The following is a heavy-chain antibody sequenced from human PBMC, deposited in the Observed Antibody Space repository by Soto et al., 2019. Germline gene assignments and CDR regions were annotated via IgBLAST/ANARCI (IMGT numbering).Heavy chain of an antibody. Sequence: QPVGSLRLSCAASGFTFSSYGMHWVRQAPGKGLEWVAVISYDGSNKYYADSVKGRFTISRDNSKNTLYLQMNSLRAEDTAVYYCADSWLPTSYWGPGTLVTVSS. V-gene: IGHV3-30*03. J-gene: IGHJ4*02. CDR3: ADSWLPTSY. D-gene: IGHD3-10*01. CDR1: GFTFSSYG. CDR2: ISYDGSNK.